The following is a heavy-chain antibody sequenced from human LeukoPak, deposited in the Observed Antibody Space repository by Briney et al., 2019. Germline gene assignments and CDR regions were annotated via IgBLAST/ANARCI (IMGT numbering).Heavy chain of an antibody. J-gene: IGHJ4*02. CDR1: GFTVSSNY. CDR2: IYSCGST. CDR3: ARIVRSQEMATIKSNYFDY. D-gene: IGHD5-24*01. V-gene: IGHV3-66*03. Sequence: PGGSLRLSCAASGFTVSSNYMSWVRQAPGKGLEWVSVIYSCGSTYYADSVKGRFTISRDNSKSTLYLQINSLRAEDTAVYYCARIVRSQEMATIKSNYFDYWGQGTLVTVSS.